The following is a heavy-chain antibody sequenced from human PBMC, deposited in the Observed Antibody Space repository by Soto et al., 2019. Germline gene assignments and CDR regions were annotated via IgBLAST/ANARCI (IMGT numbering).Heavy chain of an antibody. CDR1: GFTFSSDA. J-gene: IGHJ4*02. V-gene: IGHV3-23*01. CDR2: ISGSGGST. Sequence: EVQLLESGGGLVQPGGSLRLSCSASGFTFSSDAMSGVRQAPGKGLEWVSAISGSGGSTYYADSVKGRFTISRDNSKNTLYLQMNSLRAEDTAVYYCAKEIVVVPAAYFDYWGQGTLVTVSS. CDR3: AKEIVVVPAAYFDY. D-gene: IGHD2-2*01.